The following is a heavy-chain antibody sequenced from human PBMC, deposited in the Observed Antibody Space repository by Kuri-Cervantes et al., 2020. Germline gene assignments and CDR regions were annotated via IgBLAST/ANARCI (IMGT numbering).Heavy chain of an antibody. CDR3: ARHWNRNNGGAFDI. V-gene: IGHV4-39*01. CDR2: IYYSGST. J-gene: IGHJ3*02. CDR1: GGSISSSSCY. Sequence: GSLRLSCTVSGGSISSSSCYWGCIRQPPGKGLEWIGSIYYSGSTYYNPSLKSRVTISVDTSKNQFSLKLSSVTAADTAVYYCARHWNRNNGGAFDIWGQGTMVTVSS. D-gene: IGHD1-14*01.